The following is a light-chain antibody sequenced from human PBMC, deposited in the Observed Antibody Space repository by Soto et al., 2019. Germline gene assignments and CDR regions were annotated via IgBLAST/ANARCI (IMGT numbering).Light chain of an antibody. CDR2: ENC. V-gene: IGLV1-51*02. J-gene: IGLJ2*01. Sequence: QCVRTQPRSVSASPGQKVTISCSGSSSNIGNNYVSWYQQFPGTAPKLLIYENCNRPSGIPDRFSGSKSGTSATLGITGLQTGDEADYYCGTWDSSLSAVLFGGGTKVIVL. CDR1: SSNIGNNY. CDR3: GTWDSSLSAVL.